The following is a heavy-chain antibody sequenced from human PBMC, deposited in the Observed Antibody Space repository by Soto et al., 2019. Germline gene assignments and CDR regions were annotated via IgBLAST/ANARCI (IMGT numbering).Heavy chain of an antibody. CDR3: AKLGYCIGTSCWGGLGALDI. CDR1: GLTFTTYG. Sequence: QVQLVESGGGVVQPGKSLRLSCAASGLTFTTYGMHWVRQAPGKGLEWVALISFDGTNKYYADSVKGRFTISRDNCKNTLYLQLNSLRAEDTAVYYCAKLGYCIGTSCWGGLGALDIWGQGTMVTVSS. CDR2: ISFDGTNK. J-gene: IGHJ3*02. D-gene: IGHD2-2*01. V-gene: IGHV3-30*18.